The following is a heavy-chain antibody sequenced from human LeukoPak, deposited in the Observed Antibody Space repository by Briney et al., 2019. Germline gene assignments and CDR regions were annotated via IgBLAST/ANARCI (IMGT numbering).Heavy chain of an antibody. CDR3: AREQRMTPASMRYLDY. V-gene: IGHV4-38-2*02. CDR2: IYHSGST. D-gene: IGHD2-2*01. J-gene: IGHJ4*02. CDR1: GYSISSDY. Sequence: SETLSLTCTVSGYSISSDYWGWIRQPPGKGLEWIGSIYHSGSTYYNPSLKSRVTISVDTSKNQFSLKLSSVTAADTAVYYCAREQRMTPASMRYLDYWGQGTLVTVSS.